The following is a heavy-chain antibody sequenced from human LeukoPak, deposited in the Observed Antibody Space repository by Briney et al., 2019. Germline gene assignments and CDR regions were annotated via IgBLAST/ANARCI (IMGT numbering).Heavy chain of an antibody. J-gene: IGHJ4*02. V-gene: IGHV5-51*01. CDR2: IYPGDSDT. D-gene: IGHD2-15*01. CDR1: GYSFTSYW. Sequence: GESLKISFKGSGYSFTSYWIGWVRQMPGKGLEWMGIIYPGDSDTRYSPSFQGQVTISADKSISTAYLQWSSLKASDTAMYYCARHPYCSGGSCYSDYWGQGTLVTVSS. CDR3: ARHPYCSGGSCYSDY.